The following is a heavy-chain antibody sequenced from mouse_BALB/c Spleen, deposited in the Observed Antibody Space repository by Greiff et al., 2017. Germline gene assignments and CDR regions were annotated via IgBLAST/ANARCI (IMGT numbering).Heavy chain of an antibody. CDR3: ARGDGYAWFAY. D-gene: IGHD1-2*01. CDR1: GYSITSDYA. J-gene: IGHJ3*01. V-gene: IGHV3-2*02. CDR2: ISYSGST. Sequence: EVQLQESGPGLVKPSQSLSLTCTVTGYSITSDYAWTWIRQFPGNKLEWMGSISYSGSTSYNPSLKSRISITRDTSKNQFFLQLNSVTTEDTATYYCARGDGYAWFAYWGQGTLVTVAA.